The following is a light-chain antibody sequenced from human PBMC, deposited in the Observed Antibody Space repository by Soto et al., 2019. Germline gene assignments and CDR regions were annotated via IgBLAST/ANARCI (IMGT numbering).Light chain of an antibody. CDR1: QSVSSN. CDR3: QQYHDWPLT. J-gene: IGKJ4*01. CDR2: DVS. V-gene: IGKV3D-15*01. Sequence: EIVLTQSPVTLSLSPGERATLSCRASQSVSSNFAWYQQRPAQAPRLLIYDVSTRDTGVPTRFSGSGSGTEFTLTISSLQSEDFAVYYCQQYHDWPLTFGGGTKVDIK.